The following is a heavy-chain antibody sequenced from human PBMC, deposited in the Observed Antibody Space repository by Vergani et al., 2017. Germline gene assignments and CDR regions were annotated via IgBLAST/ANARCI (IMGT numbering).Heavy chain of an antibody. D-gene: IGHD4-17*01. CDR3: AGHEQCGDARGYFDY. V-gene: IGHV5-51*01. Sequence: EEQLVPSGAEVKKPGESLKISCKGSGYSFTSYWIGWVRQMPGKGLEWMGIIYPGDSDTKYSPSFQGQVTISADKTISTAYLQWSSLKAADTAMYYCAGHEQCGDARGYFDYWGQGTLVTVSS. CDR1: GYSFTSYW. J-gene: IGHJ4*02. CDR2: IYPGDSDT.